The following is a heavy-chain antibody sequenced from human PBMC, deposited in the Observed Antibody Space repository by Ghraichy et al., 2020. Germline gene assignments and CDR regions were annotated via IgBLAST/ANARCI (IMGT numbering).Heavy chain of an antibody. CDR2: ISSSSSTI. Sequence: SCAASGFTFSSYGINWVRQAPGKGLEWVSYISSSSSTIYYADSVKGRFTISRDTAKNSLYLQMDSLRAEDTAVYYCARGGYYDSNGFYYGVYWGQGTMVTVSS. CDR1: GFTFSSYG. CDR3: ARGGYYDSNGFYYGVY. J-gene: IGHJ4*02. V-gene: IGHV3-48*04. D-gene: IGHD3-22*01.